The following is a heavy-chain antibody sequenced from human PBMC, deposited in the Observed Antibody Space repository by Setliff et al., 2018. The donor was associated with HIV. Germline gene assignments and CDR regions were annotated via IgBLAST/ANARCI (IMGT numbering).Heavy chain of an antibody. V-gene: IGHV5-51*01. J-gene: IGHJ4*02. Sequence: PGESLKISCTGSGYSFSNHWIGWVRQMPGKGLEWMGVIYPGDSHTTYSPSFQGQVTISADKSISTAYLHWSTLKASDTATYYCARALWRDSSGPFHFWGQGTLVTVSS. CDR3: ARALWRDSSGPFHF. CDR2: IYPGDSHT. D-gene: IGHD3-22*01. CDR1: GYSFSNHW.